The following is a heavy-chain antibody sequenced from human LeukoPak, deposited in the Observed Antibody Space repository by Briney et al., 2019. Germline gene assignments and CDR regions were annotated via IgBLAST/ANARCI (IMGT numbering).Heavy chain of an antibody. J-gene: IGHJ4*02. D-gene: IGHD3-22*01. Sequence: SETLSLTCTVSGGSISTYYWSWLRQPAGKGLEWIGRIYTSGSTNYNPSLKSRVTMSVDTSKNQFSLKLNSVTAADTAVYYCASTSDSRGYYYDYWGQGILVTVSS. CDR2: IYTSGST. V-gene: IGHV4-4*07. CDR1: GGSISTYY. CDR3: ASTSDSRGYYYDY.